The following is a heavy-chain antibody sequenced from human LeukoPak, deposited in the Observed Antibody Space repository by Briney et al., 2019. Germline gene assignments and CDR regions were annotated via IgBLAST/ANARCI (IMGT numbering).Heavy chain of an antibody. V-gene: IGHV5-51*01. D-gene: IGHD1-26*01. J-gene: IGHJ3*02. CDR1: GYSFTSYW. CDR3: ARRRGRYSGDAFDI. CDR2: IYPGDSDF. Sequence: GESLKISCKGSGYSFTSYWIGGVRQMPGKGVEWMGFIYPGDSDFRYSPSFPGHVTISADKSMSTAYLQWSSLKASDTAMYYCARRRGRYSGDAFDIWGQGTMVTVSS.